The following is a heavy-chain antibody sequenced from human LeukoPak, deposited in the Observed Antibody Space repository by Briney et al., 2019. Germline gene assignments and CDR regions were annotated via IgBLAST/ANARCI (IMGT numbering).Heavy chain of an antibody. J-gene: IGHJ4*02. V-gene: IGHV4-4*07. Sequence: SETLSLTCAVSGGSLSSYYWSWIRQPAGKRLEWLGRIYSTGSTNYNPSLGSRVTMSVDMSKNQFSLSLTSVTAADTAVYYCARAGLAVRGVIGTDYWGQGTLVTVSS. CDR1: GGSLSSYY. CDR3: ARAGLAVRGVIGTDY. D-gene: IGHD3-10*01. CDR2: IYSTGST.